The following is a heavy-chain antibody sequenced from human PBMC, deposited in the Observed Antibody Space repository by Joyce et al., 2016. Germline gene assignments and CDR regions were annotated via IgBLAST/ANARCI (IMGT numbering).Heavy chain of an antibody. CDR1: GGSISGYY. CDR2: INHRGRT. D-gene: IGHD3-3*01. CDR3: ARGNDYDYWSGYEAHYFDY. J-gene: IGHJ4*02. V-gene: IGHV4-59*01. Sequence: QVQLQESGPGLVKPSETLSLSCTVSGGSISGYYWSWIRQPPGKGLEWIGYINHRGRTNYNPSLKSRVTISVDTSKNEFSLKMTSVTAADTAVYYCARGNDYDYWSGYEAHYFDYWGQGTLVTVSS.